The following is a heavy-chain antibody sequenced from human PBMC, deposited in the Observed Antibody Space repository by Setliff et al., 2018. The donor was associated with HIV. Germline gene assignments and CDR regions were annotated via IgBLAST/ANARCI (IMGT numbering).Heavy chain of an antibody. Sequence: SETLSLTCTVSGGSISSHYWSWIRQPPGKGLEWIGYIYYSGSTNYNPSLKSRVTISVDTSKNQFSLKLSSVTAADTAVYYCARGFGSSCGGNYYYYYMDVWGKGTTVTVSS. CDR3: ARGFGSSCGGNYYYYYMDV. CDR1: GGSISSHY. CDR2: IYYSGST. D-gene: IGHD6-13*01. J-gene: IGHJ6*03. V-gene: IGHV4-59*11.